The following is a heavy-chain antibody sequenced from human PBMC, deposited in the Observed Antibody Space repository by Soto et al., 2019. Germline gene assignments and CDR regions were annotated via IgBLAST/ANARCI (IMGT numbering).Heavy chain of an antibody. CDR2: INPNTGYT. Sequence: ASVKVSCKASGYTFTSYYMHWVRQATGQGLEWMGWINPNTGYTDYAQKFQGRVTMTGNTSITTAYMELRSLRSDDTAVYYCARDNPPLGYWGQGTLVTVSS. D-gene: IGHD1-20*01. CDR1: GYTFTSYY. CDR3: ARDNPPLGY. V-gene: IGHV1-8*02. J-gene: IGHJ4*02.